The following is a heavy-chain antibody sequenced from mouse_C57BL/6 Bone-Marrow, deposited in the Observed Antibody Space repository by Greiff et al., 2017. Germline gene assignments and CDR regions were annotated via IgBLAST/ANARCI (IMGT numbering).Heavy chain of an antibody. CDR2: IYPRSGST. CDR3: ARWELLYLDYAIAY. Sequence: VQLQPSGAELARPGASLKLSCKASGYTFTSYGISWVKQRTGKGLEWIGEIYPRSGSTYYNEKVKGKVTLTAAKSTRTASMELRSLTSEDSAIYSCARWELLYLDYAIAYWGQGTLVTVSA. CDR1: GYTFTSYG. D-gene: IGHD2-12*01. J-gene: IGHJ3*01. V-gene: IGHV1-81*01.